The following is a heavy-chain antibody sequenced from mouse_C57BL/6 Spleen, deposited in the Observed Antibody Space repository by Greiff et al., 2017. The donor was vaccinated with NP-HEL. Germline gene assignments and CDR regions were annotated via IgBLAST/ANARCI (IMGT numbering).Heavy chain of an antibody. V-gene: IGHV1-39*01. D-gene: IGHD1-1*01. CDR2: INPNYGTT. Sequence: EVQLQQSGPELVKPGASVKISCKASGYSFTDYNMNWVKQSNGKSLEWIGVINPNYGTTSYNQKFKGKASLTVDQSSSTAYMQLNSLTSEDSAVYYCARGNYGSSLWYFDVWGTGTTVTVSS. CDR3: ARGNYGSSLWYFDV. J-gene: IGHJ1*03. CDR1: GYSFTDYN.